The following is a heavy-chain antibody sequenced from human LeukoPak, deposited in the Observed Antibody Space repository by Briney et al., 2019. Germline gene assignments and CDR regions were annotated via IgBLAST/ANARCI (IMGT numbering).Heavy chain of an antibody. Sequence: SETLSLTCAVYGGSFRGYYWSWIRQPPGKGLEWIGEINHSGSTNYNPSLKSRVTISVDTSKNQFSLKLSSVTAADTAVYYCARGYGGRDYYYYYGMDVWGQGTTVTVSS. CDR2: INHSGST. CDR1: GGSFRGYY. D-gene: IGHD4-23*01. CDR3: ARGYGGRDYYYYYGMDV. V-gene: IGHV4-34*01. J-gene: IGHJ6*02.